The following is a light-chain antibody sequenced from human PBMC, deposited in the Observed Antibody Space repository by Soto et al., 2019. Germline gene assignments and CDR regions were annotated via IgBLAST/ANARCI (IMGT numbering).Light chain of an antibody. V-gene: IGKV3D-15*01. CDR3: QHYNSYSEA. CDR2: GAS. J-gene: IGKJ1*01. CDR1: QSVSTN. Sequence: EIVLTQSPATLSLSPGERATLSCRASQSVSTNLAWYQQKPGQAPRLLIYGASSRATGIPDRFSGSGSGTDFTLTISSLQPDDFATYYCQHYNSYSEAFGQGTKV.